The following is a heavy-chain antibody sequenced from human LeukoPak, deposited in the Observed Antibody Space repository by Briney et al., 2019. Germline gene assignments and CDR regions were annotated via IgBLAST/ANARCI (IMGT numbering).Heavy chain of an antibody. Sequence: GGSLRLSCAASGFTFSSYWMSWVRQAPGKGLEWVANIKEDGSEKYYVESVKGRFTISRDNSKNTLYLQMNSLRAEDTAVYYCAKDDDFWSGYSDYWGQGTLVTVSS. J-gene: IGHJ4*02. V-gene: IGHV3-7*03. CDR2: IKEDGSEK. D-gene: IGHD3-3*01. CDR1: GFTFSSYW. CDR3: AKDDDFWSGYSDY.